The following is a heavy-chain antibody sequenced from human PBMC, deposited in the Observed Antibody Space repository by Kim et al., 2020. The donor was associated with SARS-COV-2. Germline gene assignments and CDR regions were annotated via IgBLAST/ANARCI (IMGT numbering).Heavy chain of an antibody. Sequence: AASGKGRFTISRDNAKISRYLQMNSLRAEDTAVYYCAIIAAAETGDAFDIWGQGTMVTVSS. V-gene: IGHV3-48*03. D-gene: IGHD6-13*01. J-gene: IGHJ3*02. CDR3: AIIAAAETGDAFDI.